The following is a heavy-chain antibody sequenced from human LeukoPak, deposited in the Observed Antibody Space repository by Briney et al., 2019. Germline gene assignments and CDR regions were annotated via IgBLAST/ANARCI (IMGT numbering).Heavy chain of an antibody. V-gene: IGHV4-39*01. D-gene: IGHD2-15*01. Sequence: SETLSLTCTVSGGSVSSSSYYWAWIRQPPGKGLEWIGSIYYSGSTYYNPSLKSRVTISVDTSKNQFSLKLNSVTAADTAVYYCARLGYCSGGSCYSRYYFDYWGQGTLVTVSS. J-gene: IGHJ4*02. CDR2: IYYSGST. CDR1: GGSVSSSSYY. CDR3: ARLGYCSGGSCYSRYYFDY.